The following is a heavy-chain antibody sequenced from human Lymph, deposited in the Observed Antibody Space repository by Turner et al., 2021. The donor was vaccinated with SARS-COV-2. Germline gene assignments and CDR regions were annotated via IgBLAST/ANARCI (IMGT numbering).Heavy chain of an antibody. D-gene: IGHD6-19*01. CDR3: ARSLGYSSGWYGDAFDI. J-gene: IGHJ3*02. CDR1: GYTCTGYY. CDR2: INPNSGGT. Sequence: QVQLVQSGAEVKKPGASVKVSCKASGYTCTGYYVHWVRQAPGQGLEWMGWINPNSGGTDYAQNIQGRVTMTRDTSISTAYMELSRLSSDDTAVYYCARSLGYSSGWYGDAFDIWGLGTMVTVSS. V-gene: IGHV1-2*02.